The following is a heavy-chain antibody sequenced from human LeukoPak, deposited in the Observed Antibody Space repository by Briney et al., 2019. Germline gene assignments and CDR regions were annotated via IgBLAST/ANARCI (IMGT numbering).Heavy chain of an antibody. CDR1: GYTFTSYG. Sequence: ASVKVSCKASGYTFTSYGISWVRQAPGQGLEWMGWISAYNGNTNYAQKLQGRVTMTTDTSTSTAYMELRSLRSDDTAVYYCARDLGYDFWTGLLAEGDAFDIWGQGTMVTVSS. CDR3: ARDLGYDFWTGLLAEGDAFDI. D-gene: IGHD3-3*01. J-gene: IGHJ3*02. V-gene: IGHV1-18*01. CDR2: ISAYNGNT.